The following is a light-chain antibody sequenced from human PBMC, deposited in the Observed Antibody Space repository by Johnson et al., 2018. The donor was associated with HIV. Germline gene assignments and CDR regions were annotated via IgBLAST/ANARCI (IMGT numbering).Light chain of an antibody. V-gene: IGLV1-51*02. J-gene: IGLJ1*01. Sequence: QLVLTQPPSVSAATGQTVTISCSGSSSNIGNNYVSWYQQLPGTAPKPLIYENNKRPPEIPDRFSGSKCDTSATLGIAGLPTGAEVDYYCGTWNNSLNTGGVFGAGTKVTVL. CDR1: SSNIGNNY. CDR2: ENN. CDR3: GTWNNSLNTGGV.